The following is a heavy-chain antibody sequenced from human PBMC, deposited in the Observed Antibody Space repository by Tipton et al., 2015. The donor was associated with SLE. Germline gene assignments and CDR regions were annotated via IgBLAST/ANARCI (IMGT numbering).Heavy chain of an antibody. J-gene: IGHJ3*02. CDR2: IYYSGST. V-gene: IGHV4-59*08. CDR1: GGSFSGYY. CDR3: ARVDGVHDAFDI. D-gene: IGHD4-17*01. Sequence: LRLSCAVYGGSFSGYYWSWIRQPPGKGLEWIGYIYYSGSTNYNPSLKSRVTISVDTSKNQFSLNLNSVTAADTAVYYCARVDGVHDAFDIWGQGTMVTVSS.